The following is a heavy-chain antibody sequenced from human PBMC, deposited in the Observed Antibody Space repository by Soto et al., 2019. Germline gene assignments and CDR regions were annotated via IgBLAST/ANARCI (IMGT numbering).Heavy chain of an antibody. D-gene: IGHD3-22*01. CDR2: IYYSGST. CDR3: ARGPYYYDSSGRFPYYFDY. Sequence: SETLSLTCTVSGGSISSGGYYWSWIRQHPGKGLEWIGYIYYSGSTYYNPSLKSRVTISVDTSKNQFSLKLSSVTAADTAVYYCARGPYYYDSSGRFPYYFDYWGQGTLVTVSS. CDR1: GGSISSGGYY. J-gene: IGHJ4*02. V-gene: IGHV4-31*03.